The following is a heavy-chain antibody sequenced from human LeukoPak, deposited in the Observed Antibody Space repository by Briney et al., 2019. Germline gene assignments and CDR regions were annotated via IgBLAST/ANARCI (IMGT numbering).Heavy chain of an antibody. CDR3: AKDAAAAVLDV. D-gene: IGHD2-2*01. CDR1: GFTFSTFA. V-gene: IGHV3-23*01. Sequence: GGSLRLSCAASGFTFSTFAMSWVRQDPGRGLEWVSSITGAGDTTYYPESVRGRFIISRDNSKNTLYLQMNSLRVEDTAVYYCAKDAAAAVLDVWGQGTTVTVSS. CDR2: ITGAGDTT. J-gene: IGHJ6*02.